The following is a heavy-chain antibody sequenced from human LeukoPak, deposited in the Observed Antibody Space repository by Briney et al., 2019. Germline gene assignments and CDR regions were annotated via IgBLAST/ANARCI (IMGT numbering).Heavy chain of an antibody. J-gene: IGHJ6*03. D-gene: IGHD6-13*01. V-gene: IGHV1-2*06. CDR1: GYIFTGYY. CDR3: ANIAAAGTDYYYYYMDV. Sequence: ASVKVSCKASGYIFTGYYMHGVRQAPGQGLEWMGRINPNSGGTHYAQKFQGRVTMTRDTSITTAYMELSRLRSDDTAVYYCANIAAAGTDYYYYYMDVWGKGTTVTVSS. CDR2: INPNSGGT.